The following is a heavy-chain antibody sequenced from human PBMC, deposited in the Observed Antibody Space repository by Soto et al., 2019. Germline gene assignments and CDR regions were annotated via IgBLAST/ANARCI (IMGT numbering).Heavy chain of an antibody. CDR2: VSSDGNHE. CDR3: ARDSAYSTASTHFDH. Sequence: GGSLRLSCVGSGFTFSSDALHLVRQAPGTGLEWVAVVSSDGNHEYYPDHVKGRFTISRDNSQSTVYMQMKSLKPEETATYYCARDSAYSTASTHFDHWGQGTLVTVSS. V-gene: IGHV3-30*04. CDR1: GFTFSSDA. J-gene: IGHJ4*02. D-gene: IGHD2-2*01.